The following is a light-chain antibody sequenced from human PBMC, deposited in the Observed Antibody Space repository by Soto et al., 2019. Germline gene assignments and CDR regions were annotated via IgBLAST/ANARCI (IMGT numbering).Light chain of an antibody. CDR3: QQYYSPPLA. J-gene: IGKJ1*01. CDR1: QSVLYSSNNKNY. CDR2: WAS. V-gene: IGKV4-1*01. Sequence: DIVMTQSPDSLAVSLGERATINCKSSQSVLYSSNNKNYLAWYQQKPRQPPKLLIYWASTRESGVPDRFSGSGSGTDVTLTISSLQAEDVAVYYCQQYYSPPLAFGQGTKVEIK.